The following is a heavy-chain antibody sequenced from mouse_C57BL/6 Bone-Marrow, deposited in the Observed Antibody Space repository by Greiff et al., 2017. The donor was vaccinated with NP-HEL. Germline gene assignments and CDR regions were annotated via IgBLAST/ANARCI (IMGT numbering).Heavy chain of an antibody. CDR3: ARGYYGSSYLWYFDV. Sequence: EVKLVESEGGLVQPGSSMKLSCTASGFTFSDYYMAWVRQVPEKGLEWVANINYDGSSTYYLDSLKSRFIISRDNAKNILYLQMSSLKSEDTATYYCARGYYGSSYLWYFDVWGTGTTVTVSS. CDR1: GFTFSDYY. J-gene: IGHJ1*03. V-gene: IGHV5-16*01. CDR2: INYDGSST. D-gene: IGHD1-1*01.